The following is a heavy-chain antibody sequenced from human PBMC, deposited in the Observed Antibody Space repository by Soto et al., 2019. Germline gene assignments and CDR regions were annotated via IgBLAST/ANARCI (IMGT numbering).Heavy chain of an antibody. CDR1: GGTFSSYS. V-gene: IGHV1-69*13. Sequence: ASVKVSCKASGGTFSSYSISWVRQAPGQGLEWMGGIIPIFGTANYAQKFQGRVTITADESTSTAYMELSSLRSEDTAVYYCARVPDRGYSSYSEFWFDPWGQGTLVTVSS. J-gene: IGHJ5*02. D-gene: IGHD5-18*01. CDR2: IIPIFGTA. CDR3: ARVPDRGYSSYSEFWFDP.